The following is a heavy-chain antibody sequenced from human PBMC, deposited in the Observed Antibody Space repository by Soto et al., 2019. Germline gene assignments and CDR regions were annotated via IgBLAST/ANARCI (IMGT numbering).Heavy chain of an antibody. Sequence: VGSLRLSCAASGFTLSSYSMNWVRQAPGKGLEWVSSISSSSSYIYYADSVKGRFTISRDNAKNSLYLQMNSLRAEDTAVYYCARGVTPNYDFWSGSPRSNNWFDPWGQGTLVTVSS. J-gene: IGHJ5*02. D-gene: IGHD3-3*01. V-gene: IGHV3-21*01. CDR1: GFTLSSYS. CDR3: ARGVTPNYDFWSGSPRSNNWFDP. CDR2: ISSSSSYI.